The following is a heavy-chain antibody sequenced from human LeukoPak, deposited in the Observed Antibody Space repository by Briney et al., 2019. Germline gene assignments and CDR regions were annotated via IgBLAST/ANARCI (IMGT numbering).Heavy chain of an antibody. CDR3: ATGYYDSSGYKRSDAFDI. J-gene: IGHJ3*02. CDR1: GYTLTELS. V-gene: IGHV1-24*01. Sequence: GASVKVSCKVSGYTLTELSMHWVRQAPGKGLEWMGGFDPEDGETIYAQKFQGRVTMTEDTSTDTAYMELSSLRPEDTAVYYCATGYYDSSGYKRSDAFDIWGQGTMVTVSS. CDR2: FDPEDGET. D-gene: IGHD3-22*01.